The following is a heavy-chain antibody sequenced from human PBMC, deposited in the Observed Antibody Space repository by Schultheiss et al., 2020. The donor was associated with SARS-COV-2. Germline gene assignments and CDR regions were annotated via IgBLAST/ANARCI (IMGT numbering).Heavy chain of an antibody. CDR1: GGSISSSSYY. V-gene: IGHV4-39*01. CDR3: ARRGYSLDY. J-gene: IGHJ4*02. CDR2: IYYSGST. D-gene: IGHD5-18*01. Sequence: SETLSLTCTVSGGSISSSSYYWGWIRQPPGKGLEWIGSIYYSGSTNYNPSLKSRVTMSVDTSKNQFSLKLSSVTAADTAVYYCARRGYSLDYWGQGTLVTVSS.